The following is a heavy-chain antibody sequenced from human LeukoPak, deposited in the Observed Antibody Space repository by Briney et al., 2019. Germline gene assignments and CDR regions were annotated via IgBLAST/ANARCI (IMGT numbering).Heavy chain of an antibody. CDR3: ARDTTYLSSSPTQAFDS. J-gene: IGHJ4*02. D-gene: IGHD6-13*01. Sequence: GGSLRLSCAASGFTVSSNYMNWVREAPEEGVEWVSLIYSGGKTNNADSMKGRFTISRDNSKNTVYLQMNSLRAEDTAVYYCARDTTYLSSSPTQAFDSWGQGTLVTVSS. CDR2: IYSGGKT. V-gene: IGHV3-53*01. CDR1: GFTVSSNY.